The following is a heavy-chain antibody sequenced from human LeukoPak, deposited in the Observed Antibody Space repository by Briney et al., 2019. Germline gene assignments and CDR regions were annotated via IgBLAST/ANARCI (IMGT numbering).Heavy chain of an antibody. J-gene: IGHJ4*02. CDR2: ISAYNGNT. CDR1: GYTFTSYG. CDR3: ARDGDIVVVVAATNPLYFDY. Sequence: ASVKVSCKASGYTFTSYGISWVRQAPGQGLEWMGWISAYNGNTNYAQKLQGRVTMTTDTSTSTAYMELRSLRSDDTAVYYCARDGDIVVVVAATNPLYFDYWGQGTLVTVSS. V-gene: IGHV1-18*04. D-gene: IGHD2-15*01.